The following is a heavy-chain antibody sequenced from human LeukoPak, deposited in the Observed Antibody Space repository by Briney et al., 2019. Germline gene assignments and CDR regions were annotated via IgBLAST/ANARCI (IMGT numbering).Heavy chain of an antibody. CDR3: ARGYGGKLNWFDP. CDR2: INHSGST. CDR1: GGSFSGYY. D-gene: IGHD4-23*01. V-gene: IGHV4-34*01. Sequence: SETLSLSCAVYGGSFSGYYWSWIRQPAGKGLEWIGEINHSGSTNYNPSLKSRVTISVDTSKNQFSLKLSSVTAADTAVYYCARGYGGKLNWFDPWGQGTLVTVSS. J-gene: IGHJ5*02.